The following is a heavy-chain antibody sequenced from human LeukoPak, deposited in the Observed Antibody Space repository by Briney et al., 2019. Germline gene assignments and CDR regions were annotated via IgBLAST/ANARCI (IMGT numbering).Heavy chain of an antibody. CDR3: ARDFTSGSIGPPGY. D-gene: IGHD6-19*01. CDR2: VFVGGSTK. J-gene: IGHJ4*02. CDR1: GFSFSSCA. Sequence: GGSLRLSCAASGFSFSSCAMHWVRQVPGKGLEWVAVVFVGGSTKWYADSVKGRFTISRDNSKNTLYLQMNSLRAEDTAVYYCARDFTSGSIGPPGYWGQGTLVTVSS. V-gene: IGHV3-30*04.